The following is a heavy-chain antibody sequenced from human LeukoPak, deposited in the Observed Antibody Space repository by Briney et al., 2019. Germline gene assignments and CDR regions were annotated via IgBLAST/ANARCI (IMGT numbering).Heavy chain of an antibody. CDR3: AKDGGLWVSAHWGDS. J-gene: IGHJ4*02. Sequence: GGSLRLSCAASGFTFSSYGMHWVRQAPGKGLEWVAVISYDGSNKYYADSVKGRFTVSRDNSKNTLFLQMSSLRAEDTAVYYCAKDGGLWVSAHWGDSWGRGTLVTVSS. CDR2: ISYDGSNK. D-gene: IGHD7-27*01. V-gene: IGHV3-30*18. CDR1: GFTFSSYG.